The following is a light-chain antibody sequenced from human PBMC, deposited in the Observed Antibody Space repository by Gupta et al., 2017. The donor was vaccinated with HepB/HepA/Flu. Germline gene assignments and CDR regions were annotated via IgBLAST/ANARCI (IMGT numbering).Light chain of an antibody. CDR2: GNN. Sequence: QSVLPQPPSVSGAPGQRVTIPCTGSSPNIGAGYDVHWYQQLPGTAPKLLIYGNNNRPSGVPDRFSGSKSGTSAALAIAGLQAEDEADYYCQSYDSSLSGYVFGTGTKVTVL. CDR3: QSYDSSLSGYV. CDR1: SPNIGAGYD. V-gene: IGLV1-40*01. J-gene: IGLJ1*01.